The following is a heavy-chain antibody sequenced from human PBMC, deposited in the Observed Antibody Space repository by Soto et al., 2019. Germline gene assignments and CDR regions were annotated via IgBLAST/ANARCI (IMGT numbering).Heavy chain of an antibody. Sequence: WASVKVSCKASGYTFTSYDINWVRQATGQGLEWMEWMNPNSGNTGYAQKFQGRVTMTRNTSISTAYMELSSLRSEDTAVYYCARVSSSWYIYYYYGMDVWGQGTTVTVSS. CDR1: GYTFTSYD. V-gene: IGHV1-8*01. CDR2: MNPNSGNT. J-gene: IGHJ6*02. D-gene: IGHD6-13*01. CDR3: ARVSSSWYIYYYYGMDV.